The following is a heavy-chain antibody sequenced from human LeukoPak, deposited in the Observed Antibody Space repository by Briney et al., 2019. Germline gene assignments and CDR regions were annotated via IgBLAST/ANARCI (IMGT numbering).Heavy chain of an antibody. J-gene: IGHJ4*02. V-gene: IGHV1-8*03. CDR3: ARDYYDSSGYYSPFDY. Sequence: ASVKVSCKASGGTFSSYAINWVRQATGQGLEWMGWMNPNSGNTGYAQKFQGRVTITRNTSISTAYMELSSLRSEDTAVYYCARDYYDSSGYYSPFDYWGQGTLVTVSS. D-gene: IGHD3-22*01. CDR2: MNPNSGNT. CDR1: GGTFSSYA.